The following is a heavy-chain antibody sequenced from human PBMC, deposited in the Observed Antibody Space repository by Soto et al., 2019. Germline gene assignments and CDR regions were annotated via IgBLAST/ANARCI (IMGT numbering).Heavy chain of an antibody. J-gene: IGHJ6*02. V-gene: IGHV3-33*01. CDR3: ARDLLSSSWYYPYYYYGMDV. Sequence: GGSLRLSCAASGFTFSSYGMHWVRQAPGKGLEWVAVIWYDGSNKYYADSVKGRFTISRDNSKNTLYLQMNSLRAEDTAVYYCARDLLSSSWYYPYYYYGMDVCAQGTTVTVSS. D-gene: IGHD6-13*01. CDR1: GFTFSSYG. CDR2: IWYDGSNK.